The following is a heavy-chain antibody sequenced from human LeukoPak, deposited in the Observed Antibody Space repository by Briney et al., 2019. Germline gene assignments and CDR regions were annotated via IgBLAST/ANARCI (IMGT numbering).Heavy chain of an antibody. CDR3: ARVYSPGTTYYYYGVDV. D-gene: IGHD4-4*01. CDR2: IYYSGST. V-gene: IGHV4-31*03. Sequence: PSETLSLTCTVSGGSISSGGYYWSWIRQHPGKGLEWIGYIYYSGSTYYNPSLKSRVTISVDTSKNQFSLKLSSVTAADTAVYYCARVYSPGTTYYYYGVDVWGQGTTVTVSS. CDR1: GGSISSGGYY. J-gene: IGHJ6*02.